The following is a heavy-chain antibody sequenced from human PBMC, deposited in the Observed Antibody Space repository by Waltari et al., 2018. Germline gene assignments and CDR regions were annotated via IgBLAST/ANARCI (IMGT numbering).Heavy chain of an antibody. D-gene: IGHD2-21*02. CDR3: ARHLGWRQQRFFFEH. V-gene: IGHV4-39*01. Sequence: QLQLQESGPGLVKPSETLSLHCPVLGGPITRSDYYWGWFRQPPGKGLEWIGSIYESGSTYYNPSLKSRLAISVDTSKNQFSLRLSSVTAADTAVYSCARHLGWRQQRFFFEHWGQGTLVTVSS. J-gene: IGHJ4*02. CDR1: GGPITRSDYY. CDR2: IYESGST.